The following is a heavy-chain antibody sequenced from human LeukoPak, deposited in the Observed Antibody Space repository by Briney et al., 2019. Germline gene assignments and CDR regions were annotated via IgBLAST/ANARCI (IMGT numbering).Heavy chain of an antibody. CDR3: AKGPRPLVPVVPAAIP. CDR1: GFTFSSYG. J-gene: IGHJ4*02. D-gene: IGHD2-2*01. CDR2: ISYDGSNK. V-gene: IGHV3-30*18. Sequence: GGCLRLSCAASGFTFSSYGMHWVRQAPGKGLEWVAVISYDGSNKYYADSVKGRFTISRDNSKNTLYLQMNSLRAEDTAVYYCAKGPRPLVPVVPAAIPWGQGTLVTVSS.